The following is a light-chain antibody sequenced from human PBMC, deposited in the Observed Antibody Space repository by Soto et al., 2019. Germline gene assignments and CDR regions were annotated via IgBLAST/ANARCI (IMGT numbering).Light chain of an antibody. Sequence: AIQMTQSPSSLSASVGDRVTITCRASQGIRNDLGWYQQKPGKAPKLLIYDASSLESGVPSRFSGSGSGTEFTLTISSLQPDDLATYYCQQYNNAFGGGTKVDIK. CDR2: DAS. CDR3: QQYNNA. CDR1: QGIRND. J-gene: IGKJ4*01. V-gene: IGKV1D-13*01.